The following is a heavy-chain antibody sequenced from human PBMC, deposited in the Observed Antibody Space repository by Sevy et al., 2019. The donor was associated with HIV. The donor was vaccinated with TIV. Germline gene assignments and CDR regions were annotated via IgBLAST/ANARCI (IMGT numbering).Heavy chain of an antibody. D-gene: IGHD1-26*01. CDR2: IKKDGSEK. J-gene: IGHJ6*02. V-gene: IGHV3-7*03. Sequence: GGYLRLSCAASGFSFSSYWMTWVRQAPGKGLEWVANIKKDGSEKYYVDSVKGRFTISRDTAQNSLYLQMNSLSAEDPAVYYCARDCIRIYCLWGLDVWGQGTLVTVSS. CDR3: ARDCIRIYCLWGLDV. CDR1: GFSFSSYW.